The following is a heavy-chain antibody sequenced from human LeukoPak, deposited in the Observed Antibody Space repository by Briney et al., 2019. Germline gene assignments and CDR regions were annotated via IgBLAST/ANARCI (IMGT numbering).Heavy chain of an antibody. Sequence: PLETLSLTCAVYGGSFSNYAWTWIRQPPGKGVEWIGEMHLSGRTKYNPSPKSRLTTSPYTSKEQSSQKLSSRTAADTAVYYCARGRSRVTIFGEALNWLASWGQGNLVTLSS. CDR1: GGSFSNYA. D-gene: IGHD3-3*01. CDR3: ARGRSRVTIFGEALNWLAS. CDR2: MHLSGRT. J-gene: IGHJ5*01. V-gene: IGHV4-34*01.